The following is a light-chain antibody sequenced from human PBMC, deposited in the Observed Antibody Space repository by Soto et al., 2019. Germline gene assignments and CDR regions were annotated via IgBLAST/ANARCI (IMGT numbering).Light chain of an antibody. V-gene: IGLV2-14*01. J-gene: IGLJ1*01. CDR3: SSYTSSSTRV. CDR2: DVS. CDR1: SSDVGGYNY. Sequence: QSVLTQPASVSGSPGQSITISCTGTSSDVGGYNYVSWYQQHPGKAPKLMIYDVSNRPSGVSNRFSGSKSGSTASLTISGLQGEDEADYYCSSYTSSSTRVFGTGTKVTVL.